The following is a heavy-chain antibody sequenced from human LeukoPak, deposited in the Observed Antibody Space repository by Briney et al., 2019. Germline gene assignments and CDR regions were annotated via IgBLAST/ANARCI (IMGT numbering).Heavy chain of an antibody. CDR3: ATGWSGYYWTT. CDR2: IYHSGST. Sequence: SETLSLTCTVSGYSISSGYYWGWIRQPPGKGLEWIGSIYHSGSTYYNPSLKSRVTISVDTSKNQFSLKLSSVTAADTAVYYCATGWSGYYWTTWGQGTLVAVSS. J-gene: IGHJ5*02. V-gene: IGHV4-38-2*02. CDR1: GYSISSGYY. D-gene: IGHD3-3*01.